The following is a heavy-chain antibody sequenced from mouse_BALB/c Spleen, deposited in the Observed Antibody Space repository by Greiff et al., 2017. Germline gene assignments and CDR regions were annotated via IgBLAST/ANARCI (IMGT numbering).Heavy chain of an antibody. CDR3: ARGAFEAY. V-gene: IGHV14-3*02. Sequence: EVQVVESGAELVKPGASVKLSCTASGFNIKDTYMHWVKQRPEQGLEWIGRIDPANGNTKYDPKFQGKATITADTSSNTAYLQLSSLTSEDTAVYYCARGAFEAYWGQGTLVTVSA. CDR2: IDPANGNT. CDR1: GFNIKDTY. J-gene: IGHJ3*01.